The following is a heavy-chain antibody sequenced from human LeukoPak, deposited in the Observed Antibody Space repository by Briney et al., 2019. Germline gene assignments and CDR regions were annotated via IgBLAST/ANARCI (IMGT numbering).Heavy chain of an antibody. Sequence: ASVKVSCKASGYTFTSYDIKWVRQASAQGREWMGWMNPNSGNTGYAQKFQDRVTITRNTSISTAYMELSSLRSEDTAVYYCARGSAGITMVRGVIITKGWFDPWGQGTLVTVSS. CDR1: GYTFTSYD. V-gene: IGHV1-8*03. CDR3: ARGSAGITMVRGVIITKGWFDP. J-gene: IGHJ5*02. D-gene: IGHD3-10*01. CDR2: MNPNSGNT.